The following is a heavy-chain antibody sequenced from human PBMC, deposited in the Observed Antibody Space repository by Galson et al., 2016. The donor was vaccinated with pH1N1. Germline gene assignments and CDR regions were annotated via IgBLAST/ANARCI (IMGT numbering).Heavy chain of an antibody. J-gene: IGHJ5*02. D-gene: IGHD4-17*01. V-gene: IGHV4-61*09. Sequence: TLSLTCTVSGDSISSGSHYWSWIRQPAGKGLEWIGYIYTSGSTNYNPSLKSRVTISVDTSKNQFALKLNSVTAADTAVYYCAKAPYGDNVKWFDPWGQGTLVTVSS. CDR2: IYTSGST. CDR3: AKAPYGDNVKWFDP. CDR1: GDSISSGSHY.